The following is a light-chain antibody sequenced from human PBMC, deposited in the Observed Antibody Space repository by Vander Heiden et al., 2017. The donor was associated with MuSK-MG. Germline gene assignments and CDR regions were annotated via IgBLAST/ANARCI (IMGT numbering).Light chain of an antibody. V-gene: IGKV3-20*01. CDR3: QHYTRRPPAWT. J-gene: IGKJ1*01. CDR2: GAS. CDR1: QSVSGSY. Sequence: EIVLTQSPGTLSLSPGERATVSCRASQSVSGSYLAWYQQKPGQAPRLLIYGASRRATGIPDRFSGSGSGTDFTLTISRREPEDFAVYFCQHYTRRPPAWTFGQGTKVEIK.